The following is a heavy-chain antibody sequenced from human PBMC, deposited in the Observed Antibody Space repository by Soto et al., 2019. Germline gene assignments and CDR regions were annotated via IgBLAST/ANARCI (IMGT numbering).Heavy chain of an antibody. V-gene: IGHV3-23*01. Sequence: GGSLRLSCAASGFTFSSYAMSWVRQAPGKGLEWVSAISGSGGSTYYADSVKGRFTISRDNSKNTLYLQMNSLRAEDTAVYYCAKDLPIVVVTAIHAFDIWGQGTMVTVSS. CDR2: ISGSGGST. CDR3: AKDLPIVVVTAIHAFDI. CDR1: GFTFSSYA. D-gene: IGHD2-21*02. J-gene: IGHJ3*02.